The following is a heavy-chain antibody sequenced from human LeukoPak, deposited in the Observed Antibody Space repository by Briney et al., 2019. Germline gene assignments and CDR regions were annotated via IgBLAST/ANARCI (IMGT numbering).Heavy chain of an antibody. CDR3: ARDQSPGGDYGTYIGY. D-gene: IGHD4-17*01. CDR1: GYTFTSYY. J-gene: IGHJ4*02. Sequence: ASVKVSCKASGYTFTSYYMHWVRRAPGQGLEWMGIINPSGGSTSYAQKFQGRVTMTRDTSTSTVYMELSSLRSEDTAVYYCARDQSPGGDYGTYIGYWGQGTLVTVSS. CDR2: INPSGGST. V-gene: IGHV1-46*01.